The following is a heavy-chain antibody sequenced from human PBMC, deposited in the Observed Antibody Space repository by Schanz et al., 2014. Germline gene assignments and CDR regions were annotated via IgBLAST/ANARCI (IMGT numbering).Heavy chain of an antibody. CDR2: INSVGSNT. CDR3: ARKMKVGVYGGKGHDSLDI. D-gene: IGHD3-22*01. Sequence: EVQLVESGGGLVQPGGSLRLSCAASGFTFSNYWMHWVRQDPGKGLVWVARINSVGSNTDYADSVTGRFTISRDNAKNTLYLRMNALRAEDTAVYYCARKMKVGVYGGKGHDSLDIWGQGTMVTVSS. CDR1: GFTFSNYW. V-gene: IGHV3-74*01. J-gene: IGHJ3*02.